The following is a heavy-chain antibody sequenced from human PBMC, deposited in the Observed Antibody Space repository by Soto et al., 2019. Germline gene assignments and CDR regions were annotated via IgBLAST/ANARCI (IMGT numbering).Heavy chain of an antibody. Sequence: PGGSLRLSCAASGLTVSSSYMSWVRQAPGKGLQWVSVIYSAGSTYYANSVKGRFTISRDISTNMVYLQMSSLTDEDTAVYYCARAREPEYSSAISFDIWGQGALVTLSS. V-gene: IGHV3-53*01. J-gene: IGHJ4*02. CDR3: ARAREPEYSSAISFDI. CDR1: GLTVSSSY. D-gene: IGHD5-18*01. CDR2: IYSAGST.